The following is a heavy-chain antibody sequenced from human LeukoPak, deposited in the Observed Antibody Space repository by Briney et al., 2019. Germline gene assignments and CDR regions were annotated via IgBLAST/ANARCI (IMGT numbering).Heavy chain of an antibody. J-gene: IGHJ4*02. CDR3: AKDFPVPAALGGFDY. V-gene: IGHV3-30*18. Sequence: GGSLRLSCAASGFTFSSYGMHWVRQAPGKGLEWVAVISYDGSNKYYADSVKGRFTISRVNSKNTLYLQMNSLRAEDTAVYYCAKDFPVPAALGGFDYWGQGTLVTVSS. CDR1: GFTFSSYG. CDR2: ISYDGSNK. D-gene: IGHD2-2*01.